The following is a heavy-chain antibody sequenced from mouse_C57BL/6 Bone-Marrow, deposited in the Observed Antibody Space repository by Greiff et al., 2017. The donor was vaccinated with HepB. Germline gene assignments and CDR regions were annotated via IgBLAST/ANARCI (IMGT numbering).Heavy chain of an antibody. CDR1: GFTFSDYG. CDR2: ISSGSSTI. V-gene: IGHV5-17*01. J-gene: IGHJ1*03. D-gene: IGHD3-1*01. Sequence: EVKLQESGGGLVKPGGSLKLSCAASGFTFSDYGMHWVRQAPEKGLEWVAYISSGSSTIYYADTVKGRFTISRDNAKNTLFLQMTSLRSEDTAMYYCARSPRAGYWYFDVWGTGTTVTVSS. CDR3: ARSPRAGYWYFDV.